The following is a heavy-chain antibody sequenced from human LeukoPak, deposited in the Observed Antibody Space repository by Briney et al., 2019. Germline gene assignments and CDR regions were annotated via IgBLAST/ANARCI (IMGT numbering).Heavy chain of an antibody. V-gene: IGHV4-39*01. CDR3: ARRSISMVRGGLDY. CDR2: IFYSGST. CDR1: GGSISSSSYY. J-gene: IGHJ4*02. Sequence: SETLSLTCTVSGGSISSSSYYWGWIRQPPGEGLEWIGSIFYSGSTYYNPSLESRITISVDTSKNQFSLKLRSVTAADTAVYYCARRSISMVRGGLDYWGQGTLVTVSS. D-gene: IGHD3-10*01.